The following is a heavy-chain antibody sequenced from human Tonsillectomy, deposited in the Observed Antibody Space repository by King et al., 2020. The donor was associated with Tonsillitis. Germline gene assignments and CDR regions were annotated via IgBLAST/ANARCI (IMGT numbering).Heavy chain of an antibody. CDR1: GFSLSTTGVG. CDR3: ALRPLRGVNYFDH. Sequence: ITLKESGPTVVKPTQTLTLTCTFSGFSLSTTGVGVGWIRQPPGKALEWLAIIFWDDDKRYSPSLMNKTTITKDTRKNQVVLTMTNMDPVDTATYYCALRPLRGVNYFDHWGQGTLVTVSS. V-gene: IGHV2-5*02. CDR2: IFWDDDK. D-gene: IGHD3-10*01. J-gene: IGHJ4*02.